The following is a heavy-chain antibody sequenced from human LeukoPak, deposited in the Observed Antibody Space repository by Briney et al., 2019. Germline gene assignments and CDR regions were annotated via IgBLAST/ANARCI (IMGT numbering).Heavy chain of an antibody. Sequence: PGGSLRLSCGASGFTFSNSWMSWVRQAPGKGLEWVANINQDGSEKYYVDSVEGRFTIFRDNAKNSLYLQVNSLRAEDTAVYYCARGHYGMDVWGQGTTVTVS. CDR1: GFTFSNSW. CDR3: ARGHYGMDV. V-gene: IGHV3-7*05. J-gene: IGHJ6*02. CDR2: INQDGSEK.